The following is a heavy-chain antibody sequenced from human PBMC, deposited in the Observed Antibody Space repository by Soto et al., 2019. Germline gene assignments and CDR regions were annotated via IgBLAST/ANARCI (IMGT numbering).Heavy chain of an antibody. Sequence: GSLRLSCAASGFTVSSNYMSWVRQAPGKGLEWVSVIYSGGSTYYADSVKGRFTISRDNSKNTLYLQMNSLRAEDTAVYYCARVTYYDILTGYSYYYGMDVWGQGTTVTVS. CDR2: IYSGGST. J-gene: IGHJ6*02. V-gene: IGHV3-53*01. CDR3: ARVTYYDILTGYSYYYGMDV. D-gene: IGHD3-9*01. CDR1: GFTVSSNY.